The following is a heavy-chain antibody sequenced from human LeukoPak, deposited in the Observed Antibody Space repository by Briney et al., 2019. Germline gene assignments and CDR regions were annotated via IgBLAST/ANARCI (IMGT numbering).Heavy chain of an antibody. J-gene: IGHJ4*02. Sequence: MGCMNPNSGNPGYAQKFQGRVTMTRNNSTSTAYMELISLRSADTAVYYCARVFRGWYELDYWGQGTLVTVSS. CDR2: MNPNSGNP. CDR3: ARVFRGWYELDY. D-gene: IGHD6-19*01. V-gene: IGHV1-8*01.